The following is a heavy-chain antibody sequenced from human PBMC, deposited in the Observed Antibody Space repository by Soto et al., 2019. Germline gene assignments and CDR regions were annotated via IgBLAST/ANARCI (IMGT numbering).Heavy chain of an antibody. CDR2: ITKTGRST. CDR1: GDSLGNYV. J-gene: IGHJ3*02. Sequence: SPSGASYGDSLGNYVMNSGRQAPRKGLKEIPGITKTGRSTHIAESVSRRFTISRDNSKNIRYLQINSKCVDDSALYYCTNDATAYDFAFDRWGKLTMITVSS. V-gene: IGHV3-23*01. D-gene: IGHD3-3*01. CDR3: TNDATAYDFAFDR.